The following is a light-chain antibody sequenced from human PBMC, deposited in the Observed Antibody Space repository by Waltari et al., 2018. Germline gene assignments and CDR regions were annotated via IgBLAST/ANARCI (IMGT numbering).Light chain of an antibody. V-gene: IGKV3-15*01. CDR1: QSIIRN. CDR2: GSV. CDR3: QQYNNWPPIT. Sequence: ETIMTQSPATLSVSPGERATLPRRARQSIIRNLACYQQRPGQAPRLLIYGSVTRATGSPAMFSGSGSGTEFTLTISSLQSEDFAVYYCQQYNNWPPITFGQGTRLEIK. J-gene: IGKJ5*01.